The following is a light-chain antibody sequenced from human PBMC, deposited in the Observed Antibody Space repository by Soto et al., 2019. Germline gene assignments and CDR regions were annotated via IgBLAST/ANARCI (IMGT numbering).Light chain of an antibody. Sequence: IVLTQSPATLSLSPGERATLSCKASQSVSTYLAWFQQKPGQAPRLLIYDASTRATGIPARVSGSGSGADFTLTISSLKSEDFEVYYCRQYNNWPLTFGGGTKVDIK. J-gene: IGKJ4*01. CDR3: RQYNNWPLT. V-gene: IGKV3D-15*01. CDR2: DAS. CDR1: QSVSTY.